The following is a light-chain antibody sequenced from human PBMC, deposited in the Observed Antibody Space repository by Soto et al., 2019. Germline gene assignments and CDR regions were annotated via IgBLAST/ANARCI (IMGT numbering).Light chain of an antibody. Sequence: EIVLTQSPATLSLSPGEIATLSCRASQTFSSHLAWYQQKPGQAPRLLIYDASKRATGIPARFSGRGSGTDFTLTISSLEPEDFAVYDCQQRSNWPPVITFGQGTRLEIK. CDR2: DAS. V-gene: IGKV3-11*01. CDR1: QTFSSH. J-gene: IGKJ5*01. CDR3: QQRSNWPPVIT.